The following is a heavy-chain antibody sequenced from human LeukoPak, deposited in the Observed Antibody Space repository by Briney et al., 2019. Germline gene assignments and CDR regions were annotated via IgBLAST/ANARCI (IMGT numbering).Heavy chain of an antibody. CDR2: ISYDGSNK. J-gene: IGHJ4*02. V-gene: IGHV3-30*18. CDR3: AKVSPAGY. CDR1: GFAFSNYG. Sequence: GGSLTLSCAPSGFAFSNYGMSWVRQGPGKGLEWVAVISYDGSNKYYADSVKGRFTISRDNSKNTLYLQMNSLRAEDTAVYYCAKVSPAGYWGQGTLVTVSS. D-gene: IGHD2-15*01.